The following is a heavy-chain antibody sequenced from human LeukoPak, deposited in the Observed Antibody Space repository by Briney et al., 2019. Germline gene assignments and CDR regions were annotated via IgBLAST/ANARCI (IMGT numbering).Heavy chain of an antibody. CDR2: ISSSSSTI. Sequence: GGSLRLSCAASGFTFSSYSMNWVRQAPGKGLEWVSYISSSSSTIYYADSVKGRFTISRDNAKNSLYRQMNSLRAEDTAVYYCAREGYYDFWSGYSFDYWGQGTLVTVSS. V-gene: IGHV3-48*04. CDR3: AREGYYDFWSGYSFDY. J-gene: IGHJ4*02. D-gene: IGHD3-3*01. CDR1: GFTFSSYS.